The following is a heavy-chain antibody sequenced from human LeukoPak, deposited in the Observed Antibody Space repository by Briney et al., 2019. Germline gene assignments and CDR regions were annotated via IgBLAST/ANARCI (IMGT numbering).Heavy chain of an antibody. CDR2: IIPIFGTA. CDR3: ARWRSYYYGSGSYSSYYYYMDV. J-gene: IGHJ6*03. Sequence: SVKVSCKASGGTFSSYAISWVRQAPGQGLEWMGGIIPIFGTANYAQKFQGRVAITADKSTSTAYMELSSLRSEDTAVYYCARWRSYYYGSGSYSSYYYYMDVWGKGTTVTVSS. D-gene: IGHD3-10*01. V-gene: IGHV1-69*06. CDR1: GGTFSSYA.